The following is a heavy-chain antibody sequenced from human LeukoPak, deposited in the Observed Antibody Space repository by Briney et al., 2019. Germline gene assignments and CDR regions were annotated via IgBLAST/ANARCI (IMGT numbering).Heavy chain of an antibody. D-gene: IGHD2-15*01. CDR3: ARGGRDCSGGSCYFNNWFDP. CDR2: IYYSGST. CDR1: GGSISSYY. V-gene: IGHV4-59*01. Sequence: SSETLSLTCTVSGGSISSYYWSWIRQPAGKGLEWIGYIYYSGSTNYNPSLKSRVTISVDTSKNQFSLKLSSVTAADTAVYYCARGGRDCSGGSCYFNNWFDPWGQGTLVTVSS. J-gene: IGHJ5*02.